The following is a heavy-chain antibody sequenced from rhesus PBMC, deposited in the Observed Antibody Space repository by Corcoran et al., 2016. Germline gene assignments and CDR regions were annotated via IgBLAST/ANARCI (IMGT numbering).Heavy chain of an antibody. J-gene: IGHJ5-2*02. Sequence: QVQLQESGPGLVKPSETLSLTCAVSGYSISSNYWSWIRQPPGKGLEWIGYIPGSSGSTSSNPSLKSRVTISPDTSKTQFSLKLSSVTAADTAVYYCARLGDYGVLGWGRGTLVTVSS. CDR3: ARLGDYGVLG. V-gene: IGHV4-165*01. CDR1: GYSISSNY. CDR2: IPGSSGST. D-gene: IGHD4-29*01.